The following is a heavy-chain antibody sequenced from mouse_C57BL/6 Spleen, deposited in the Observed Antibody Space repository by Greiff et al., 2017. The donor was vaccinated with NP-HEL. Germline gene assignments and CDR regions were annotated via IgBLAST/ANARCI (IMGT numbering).Heavy chain of an antibody. D-gene: IGHD1-1*01. CDR3: ARGSYYYGSSYGWYFEV. CDR1: GYTFTSYW. CDR2: IYPGSGST. Sequence: QVQLQQPGAELVKPGASVKMSCKASGYTFTSYWITWVKQRPGQGLEWIGDIYPGSGSTNYNEKFKSKATLTVDTSSSPAYMQLSSLTSEDSAVYDWARGSYYYGSSYGWYFEVWGTGTTVTVSS. V-gene: IGHV1-55*01. J-gene: IGHJ1*03.